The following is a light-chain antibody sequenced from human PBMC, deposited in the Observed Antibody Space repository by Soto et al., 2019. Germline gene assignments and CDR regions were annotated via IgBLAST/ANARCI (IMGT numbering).Light chain of an antibody. Sequence: ASQMTQSSSSLSASVGARVTITCRASQGIRNDLGWYQQKQGKAHKLLIYAASSLQSGVPSRFSGSGSGTDGTITISSLQPEDFETYYGLQDYNYPLTFGGGTKVDIK. CDR2: AAS. J-gene: IGKJ4*01. CDR1: QGIRND. V-gene: IGKV1-6*01. CDR3: LQDYNYPLT.